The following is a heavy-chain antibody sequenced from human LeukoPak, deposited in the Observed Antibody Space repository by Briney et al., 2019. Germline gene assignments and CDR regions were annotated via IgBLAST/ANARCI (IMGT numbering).Heavy chain of an antibody. Sequence: ASVKVSCKASGYTFTSYYMHWVRQAPGQGLEWMGIINPSGGSTSYAQKFQGRVTMTRDTSTSTVYMELSSLRSEDTAVYYCAKDLLLWELQYYFDYWGQGTLVTVSS. CDR3: AKDLLLWELQYYFDY. CDR2: INPSGGST. V-gene: IGHV1-46*01. J-gene: IGHJ4*02. D-gene: IGHD1-26*01. CDR1: GYTFTSYY.